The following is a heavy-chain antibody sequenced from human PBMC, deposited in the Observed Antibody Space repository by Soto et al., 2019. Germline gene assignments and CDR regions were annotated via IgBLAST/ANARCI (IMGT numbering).Heavy chain of an antibody. CDR1: GYSFTTHG. Sequence: ASVKVSCKASGYSFTTHGISWVRQAPGQGPVWMGWISGYNGNTNYPQKFQDRVTMTIDTSTSTAYMELTNLRSDDTAVYYCARDVGTSYFEPHDYWGQGTLVTVSS. J-gene: IGHJ4*02. V-gene: IGHV1-18*01. CDR3: ARDVGTSYFEPHDY. D-gene: IGHD3-22*01. CDR2: ISGYNGNT.